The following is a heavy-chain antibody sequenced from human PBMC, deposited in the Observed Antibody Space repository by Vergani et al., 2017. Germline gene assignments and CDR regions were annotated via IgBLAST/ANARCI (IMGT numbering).Heavy chain of an antibody. CDR3: ARVYAVGATWEGGWYFDL. CDR2: IYTSGST. D-gene: IGHD1-26*01. J-gene: IGHJ2*01. V-gene: IGHV4-61*02. CDR1: GGSIGSGSYY. Sequence: QVQLQESGPGLVKASQTLSLTCTVSGGSIGSGSYYWSWIRQPAGKGLEWIGRIYTSGSTNYNPSLKSRVTISVDTSKNQFSLKLSSVTAADTAVYYCARVYAVGATWEGGWYFDLWGRGTLVTVSS.